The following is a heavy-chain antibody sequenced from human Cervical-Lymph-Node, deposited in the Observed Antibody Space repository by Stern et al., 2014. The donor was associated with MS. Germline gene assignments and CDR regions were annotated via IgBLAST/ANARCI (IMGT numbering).Heavy chain of an antibody. Sequence: VQLVESGAELKKPGSSGKVSCKASGGTFSSYGISWVRQAPGQELEWMGGIIPLFGTTVYARRFQGRVTITADISTSTAYMELSSLRSEDTAVYYCARDGDFGSNYGMDVWGQGTTVTVSS. CDR1: GGTFSSYG. D-gene: IGHD2-21*02. J-gene: IGHJ6*02. V-gene: IGHV1-69*06. CDR3: ARDGDFGSNYGMDV. CDR2: IIPLFGTT.